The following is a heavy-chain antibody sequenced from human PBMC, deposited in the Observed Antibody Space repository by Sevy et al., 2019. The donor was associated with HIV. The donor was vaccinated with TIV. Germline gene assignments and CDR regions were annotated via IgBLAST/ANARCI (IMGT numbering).Heavy chain of an antibody. CDR3: ARGSRGETGWFDP. CDR2: ISYDGSNK. CDR1: GFTFSSYA. D-gene: IGHD3-16*01. J-gene: IGHJ5*02. Sequence: GGSLRLSCVASGFTFSSYAMHWVRQAPGKGLEWVAVISYDGSNKYYADSVKGRFTISRDNSKNTLYLQMNSLRAEDTAVYYCARGSRGETGWFDPWGQGTLVTVSS. V-gene: IGHV3-30-3*01.